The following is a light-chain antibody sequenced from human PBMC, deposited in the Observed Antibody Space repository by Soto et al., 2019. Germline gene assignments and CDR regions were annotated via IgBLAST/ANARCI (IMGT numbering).Light chain of an antibody. V-gene: IGKV1-5*03. Sequence: DIPMTQSPSTLSASVGDRVTITCRASQNINSWLAWYQQKPGKAPKLLIYKASSLESGVPSRFSGSESGTEFTLTISSLQPDDFETYYCQQYDTYFSFGQGTKLEIK. CDR3: QQYDTYFS. CDR2: KAS. J-gene: IGKJ2*03. CDR1: QNINSW.